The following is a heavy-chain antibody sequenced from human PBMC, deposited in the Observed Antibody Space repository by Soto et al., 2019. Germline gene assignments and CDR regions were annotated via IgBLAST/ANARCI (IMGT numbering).Heavy chain of an antibody. Sequence: QVQLVQSGAEVKKPGASVKVSCRASGYTFINYYIQWVRQAPGQGLERMGIINPNGGSTTYAQKFQGRVTLTRDTSTNTVNMELSSLRSEDTAVYYCAVVDTSMALSTYYYAMDVWGQGTTVIVSS. D-gene: IGHD5-18*01. CDR1: GYTFINYY. CDR2: INPNGGST. V-gene: IGHV1-46*01. J-gene: IGHJ6*02. CDR3: AVVDTSMALSTYYYAMDV.